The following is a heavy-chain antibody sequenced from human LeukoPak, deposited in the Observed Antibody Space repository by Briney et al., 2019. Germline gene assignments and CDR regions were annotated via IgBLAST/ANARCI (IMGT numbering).Heavy chain of an antibody. Sequence: GGSLRLSCAASGFTFDDYAMHWVRQAPGKGLEWVSGISWNSGTIGHADSVKGRFTISRDNAKDSLYLQLNSLRTDDTALYYCARGLEKGYSYGIDYWGQGTLVTVSS. CDR3: ARGLEKGYSYGIDY. CDR2: ISWNSGTI. J-gene: IGHJ4*02. D-gene: IGHD5-18*01. CDR1: GFTFDDYA. V-gene: IGHV3-9*01.